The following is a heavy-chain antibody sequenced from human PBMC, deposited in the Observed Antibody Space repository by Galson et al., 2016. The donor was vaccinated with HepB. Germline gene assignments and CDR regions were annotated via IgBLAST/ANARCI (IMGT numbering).Heavy chain of an antibody. D-gene: IGHD6-19*01. CDR3: ARHSGEDKWLNKLDH. J-gene: IGHJ4*02. Sequence: QSGAEVKKPGESLKISCQSSGYNFSNFWVGWVRQMPEKGLEWMGFIYPGDSDTRYSPSFEGQVTISADTSVAAAYLQWNSLKASDTATYFCARHSGEDKWLNKLDHWGQGTRVMVSS. V-gene: IGHV5-51*01. CDR1: GYNFSNFW. CDR2: IYPGDSDT.